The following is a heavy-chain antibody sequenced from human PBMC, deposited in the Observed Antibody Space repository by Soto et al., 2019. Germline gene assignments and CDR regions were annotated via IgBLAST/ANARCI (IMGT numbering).Heavy chain of an antibody. CDR2: IGPNGNGA. J-gene: IGHJ4*02. D-gene: IGHD3-16*01. V-gene: IGHV3-64D*06. CDR3: VTDLHSPVWC. CDR1: GFPFSRQT. Sequence: LRRSCSASGFPFSRQTMYWVRQAPGKGLEYVSAIGPNGNGAYHADSVKGRFTISRDNSENKLYLQMSSLRAEDSAPYYFVTDLHSPVWCWGRGTLVTVSS.